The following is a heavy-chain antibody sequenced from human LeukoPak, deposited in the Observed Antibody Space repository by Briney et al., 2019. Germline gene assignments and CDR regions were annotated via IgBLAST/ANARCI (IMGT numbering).Heavy chain of an antibody. Sequence: GGSLRLSCSASGFTFSDYDMNWVRQAPGKGLEWVSSISGLSSYTYYGEAVKGRFSISRDNAKNSLYLQMNSLGAEDTATYYCGGALWGQGILVTVSS. CDR1: GFTFSDYD. CDR2: ISGLSSYT. J-gene: IGHJ4*02. CDR3: GGAL. V-gene: IGHV3-21*01.